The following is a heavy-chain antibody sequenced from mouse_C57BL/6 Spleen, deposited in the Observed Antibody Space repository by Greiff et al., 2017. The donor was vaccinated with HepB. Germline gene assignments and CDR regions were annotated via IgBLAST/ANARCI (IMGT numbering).Heavy chain of an antibody. V-gene: IGHV1-26*01. CDR1: GYTFTDYY. CDR3: ATITTVVVPRWYFDV. D-gene: IGHD1-1*01. CDR2: INPNNGGT. Sequence: EVQLQQSGPELVKPGASVKISCKASGYTFTDYYMNWVKQSHGKSLEWIGDINPNNGGTSYNQKFKGKATLTVDKSSSTAYMELRRLRSEDAAVYYCATITTVVVPRWYFDVWGTGTTVTVSS. J-gene: IGHJ1*03.